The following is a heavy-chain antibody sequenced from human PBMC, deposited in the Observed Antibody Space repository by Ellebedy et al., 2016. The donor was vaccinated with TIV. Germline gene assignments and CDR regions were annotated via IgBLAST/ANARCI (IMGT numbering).Heavy chain of an antibody. V-gene: IGHV3-30*18. CDR1: GFTLSSYG. CDR2: ISYDGSNK. Sequence: PGGSLRLSCAASGFTLSSYGMHWVRQAPGKGLEWVAVISYDGSNKYYADSVKGRFTIARDNSKNTLYLQMNSLRAEDTAVYYCAKGRGGSYYSSIDYWGQGTLVTVSS. D-gene: IGHD1-26*01. J-gene: IGHJ4*02. CDR3: AKGRGGSYYSSIDY.